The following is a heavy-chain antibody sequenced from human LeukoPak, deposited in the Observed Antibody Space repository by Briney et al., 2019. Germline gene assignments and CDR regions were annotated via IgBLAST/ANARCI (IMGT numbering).Heavy chain of an antibody. D-gene: IGHD2-15*01. V-gene: IGHV3-74*01. CDR3: ARLRKAYWGFDP. Sequence: GGSLRLSCAASGFTFSSYWMHWVRQAPGKGLVWVSRINSDGSSTSYADSVKGRFTISRDNAKNSLYLQMNSLRAEDTAVYYCARLRKAYWGFDPWGQGTLVTVSS. CDR1: GFTFSSYW. CDR2: INSDGSST. J-gene: IGHJ5*02.